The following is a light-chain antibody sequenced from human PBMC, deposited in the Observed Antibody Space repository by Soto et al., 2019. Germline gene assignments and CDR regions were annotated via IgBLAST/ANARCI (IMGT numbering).Light chain of an antibody. V-gene: IGLV2-23*01. CDR2: EGS. CDR1: SSDVGSYKF. J-gene: IGLJ3*02. Sequence: QSVLTQPASMSGSPGQSITMSCTGASSDVGSYKFVSWYQQYPGKGPKLMIYEGSKRPSGVSNRFSGSKSGNTASLTISGLQAEDEADYYCSSYAGSSSWVSGGGTKVTVL. CDR3: SSYAGSSSWV.